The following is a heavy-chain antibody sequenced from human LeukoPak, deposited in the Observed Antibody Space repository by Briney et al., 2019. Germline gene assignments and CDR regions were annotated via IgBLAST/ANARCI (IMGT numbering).Heavy chain of an antibody. Sequence: GGSLRLSCAASGFTFSSYGMHWVRQAPGKGLEWVAVIWYDGSNKYYADSVKGRFTISRDNSKNTLYLQMNSLRAEDTAVYYCAKDLDSSSWYQVDYWGQGTLVTVSS. CDR1: GFTFSSYG. V-gene: IGHV3-30*02. D-gene: IGHD6-13*01. CDR3: AKDLDSSSWYQVDY. J-gene: IGHJ4*02. CDR2: IWYDGSNK.